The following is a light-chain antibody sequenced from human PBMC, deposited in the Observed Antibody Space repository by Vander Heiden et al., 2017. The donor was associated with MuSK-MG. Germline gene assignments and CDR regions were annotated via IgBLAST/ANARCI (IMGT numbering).Light chain of an antibody. V-gene: IGKV3-15*01. CDR1: QSVSSN. CDR2: GAS. Sequence: IVMTQSPTTLSVSPGERATLSCRASQSVSSNLAWYQHKPGQAPRLLIYGASTRDTGIPARFSGSGSGTEFTLTISSLQSEDFAVYYCKQYNNWPPLTFGGGTKVEIK. CDR3: KQYNNWPPLT. J-gene: IGKJ4*01.